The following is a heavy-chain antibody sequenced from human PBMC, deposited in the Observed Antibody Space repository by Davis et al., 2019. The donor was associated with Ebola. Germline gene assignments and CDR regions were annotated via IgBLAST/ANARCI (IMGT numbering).Heavy chain of an antibody. V-gene: IGHV5-51*01. D-gene: IGHD6-13*01. Sequence: GESLKISCKGSGYSFTSYWIGWVRQMPGKGLEWMGIIYPGDSDTRYSPSFQGQVTISADKSISTAYLQWSSLKASDTAMYYCARGEGIAAAGTPYYYYYGMDVWGQGTTVTVSS. J-gene: IGHJ6*02. CDR3: ARGEGIAAAGTPYYYYYGMDV. CDR2: IYPGDSDT. CDR1: GYSFTSYW.